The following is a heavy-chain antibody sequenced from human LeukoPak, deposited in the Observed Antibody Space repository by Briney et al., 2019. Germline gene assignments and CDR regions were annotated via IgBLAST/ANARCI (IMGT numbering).Heavy chain of an antibody. CDR2: IYYSGSA. V-gene: IGHV4-59*01. J-gene: IGHJ4*02. CDR3: ASRSSRNYFEY. CDR1: TYSITNYY. Sequence: PSETLSLTCTVSTYSITNYYWSWIRQAPGEGLGWIGYIYYSGSANYNPSLKSRVTISLDTSKNHFSLEMTSVTAADTAMYYCASRSSRNYFEYWGRGILVTVSS. D-gene: IGHD6-13*01.